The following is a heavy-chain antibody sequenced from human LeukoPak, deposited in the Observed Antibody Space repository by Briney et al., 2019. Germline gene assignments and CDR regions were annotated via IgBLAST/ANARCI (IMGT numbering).Heavy chain of an antibody. Sequence: SGGSLRLPCAASGFTFSNAWMSWVRQAPGKGLEWVGCIKSKTDGGITDYAAPVKGRFTISRDDSQNTLYVQLNSLRTEDTLTYYWTTIGSSEENYCGEATLVAFSS. V-gene: IGHV3-15*01. CDR3: TTIGSSEENY. D-gene: IGHD6-6*01. CDR2: IKSKTDGGIT. CDR1: GFTFSNAW. J-gene: IGHJ4*02.